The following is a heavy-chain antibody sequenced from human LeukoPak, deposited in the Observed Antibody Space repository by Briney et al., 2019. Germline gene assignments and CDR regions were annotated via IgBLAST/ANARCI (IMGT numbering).Heavy chain of an antibody. D-gene: IGHD3-22*01. CDR1: GFTFSSYS. V-gene: IGHV3-21*01. J-gene: IGHJ4*02. CDR3: VRENYDSSGYYCIFDY. CDR2: INSSSSFT. Sequence: PGGSLRLSCAASGFTFSSYSMNWVRQAPGKGLEWVSSINSSSSFTYYAESVKGRFTISRDDAKNSLYLQMNSLRAEDTAVYYCVRENYDSSGYYCIFDYWGQGTLVTVSS.